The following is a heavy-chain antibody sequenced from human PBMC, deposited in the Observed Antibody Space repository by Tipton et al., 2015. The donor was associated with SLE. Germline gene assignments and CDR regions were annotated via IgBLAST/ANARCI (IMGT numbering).Heavy chain of an antibody. V-gene: IGHV3-43D*04. CDR2: ISWDGGST. CDR3: AKDNNYYDSSGYYSCFDY. J-gene: IGHJ4*02. Sequence: LSLTCAASGFTFDDYAMHWVRQAPGKGLEWVSLISWDGGSTYYADSVKGRFTISRDNSKNSLYLQMNSLRAEDTALYYCAKDNNYYDSSGYYSCFDYWGQGTLVTVSS. D-gene: IGHD3-22*01. CDR1: GFTFDDYA.